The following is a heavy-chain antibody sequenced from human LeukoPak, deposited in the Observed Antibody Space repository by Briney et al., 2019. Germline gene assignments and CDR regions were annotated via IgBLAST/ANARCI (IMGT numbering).Heavy chain of an antibody. Sequence: GGSLRLSCPASGFTFSSYSMHWVHQAPGKGLVWLSRINGDGYSISYADSVKGRFTISRDNAKKTLYLQMNSLRAEDTAMYYCARGEAVAGNDHWGQGALVTVSS. CDR2: INGDGYSI. D-gene: IGHD6-19*01. V-gene: IGHV3-74*01. CDR1: GFTFSSYS. CDR3: ARGEAVAGNDH. J-gene: IGHJ4*02.